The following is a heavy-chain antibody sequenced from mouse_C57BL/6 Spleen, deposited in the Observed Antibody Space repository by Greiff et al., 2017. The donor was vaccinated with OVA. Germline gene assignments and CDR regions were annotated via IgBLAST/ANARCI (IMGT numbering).Heavy chain of an antibody. V-gene: IGHV3-6*01. J-gene: IGHJ4*01. D-gene: IGHD1-3*01. CDR3: ARGKELYYAMDY. CDR1: GYSITSGYY. Sequence: EVKLQESGPGLVKPSQSLSLTCSVTGYSITSGYYWNWIRQFPGNKLEWMGYISYDGSNNYNPSLKNRISITRDTSKNQFFLKLNSVTTEDTATYYCARGKELYYAMDYWGQGTSVTVSS. CDR2: ISYDGSN.